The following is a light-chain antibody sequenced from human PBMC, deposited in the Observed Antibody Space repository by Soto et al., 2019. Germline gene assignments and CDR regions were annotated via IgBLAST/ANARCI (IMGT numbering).Light chain of an antibody. CDR2: GAS. V-gene: IGKV3-20*01. Sequence: EIVLTQSPGTLSLSPGERATLSCRASQSVRSNYLAWYQQKPGQAPRLLIYGASSRATAIPDRFSGTGSGTDFTLTISRLEPEDFAVYYCQQYGGSPYTFGRGTKLEIK. CDR3: QQYGGSPYT. J-gene: IGKJ2*01. CDR1: QSVRSNY.